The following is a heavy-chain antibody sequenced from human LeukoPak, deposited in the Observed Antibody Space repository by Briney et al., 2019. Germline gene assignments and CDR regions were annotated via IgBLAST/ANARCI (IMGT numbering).Heavy chain of an antibody. CDR1: GGSISSSSYY. D-gene: IGHD1-26*01. CDR3: ARVGVGATRHFDY. J-gene: IGHJ4*02. Sequence: PSETLSLTCTVSGGSISSSSYYWGWIRQPPGKGLEWIGYIYYSGSTNYNPSLKSRVTISVDTSKNQFSLKLSSVTAADTAVYYCARVGVGATRHFDYWGQGTLVTVSS. CDR2: IYYSGST. V-gene: IGHV4-61*05.